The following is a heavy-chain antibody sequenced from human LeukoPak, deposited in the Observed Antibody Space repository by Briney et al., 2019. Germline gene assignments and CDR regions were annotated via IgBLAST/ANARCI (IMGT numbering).Heavy chain of an antibody. CDR2: IWYDGSNK. CDR1: GFTFSSYG. Sequence: GGSLRLSCAAYGFTFSSYGMHWVRQAPGKGLEWVAVIWYDGSNKYYADSVKGRFTISRDNSKNTLYLQMNSLRAEDTAVYYCKVVPAAGDAFDIWGQGTMVTVSS. J-gene: IGHJ3*02. V-gene: IGHV3-33*01. D-gene: IGHD2-2*01. CDR3: KVVPAAGDAFDI.